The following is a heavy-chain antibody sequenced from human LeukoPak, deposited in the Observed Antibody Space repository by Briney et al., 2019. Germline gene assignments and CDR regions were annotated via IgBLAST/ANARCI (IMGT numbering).Heavy chain of an antibody. V-gene: IGHV3-21*01. D-gene: IGHD3-3*01. J-gene: IGHJ4*02. CDR3: ASTYDFWSGYYVEAESVVDY. Sequence: PGGSLRLSCVASGLSFRSYSMNWVRQAPGKGLEWVSSISSSSSYIYYADSVKGRFTISRDNAKNSLYLQMNSLRAEDTAVYYCASTYDFWSGYYVEAESVVDYWGQGTLVTVSS. CDR2: ISSSSSYI. CDR1: GLSFRSYS.